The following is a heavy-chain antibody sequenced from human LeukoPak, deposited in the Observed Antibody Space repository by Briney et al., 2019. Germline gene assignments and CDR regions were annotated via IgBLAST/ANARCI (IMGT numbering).Heavy chain of an antibody. D-gene: IGHD3-10*01. CDR2: IYSGGTT. J-gene: IGHJ4*02. Sequence: PGGSLXXXXXAXGXXXSXNXMXWVRHPXGKGLEWVSIIYSGGTTYFADSVKGRFTLSRDTSKNTLYLQMNSLRAEDTAVYYCARVVRGPYQLFDFWGQGTLVTVSS. V-gene: IGHV3-66*01. CDR1: GXXXSXNX. CDR3: ARVVRGPYQLFDF.